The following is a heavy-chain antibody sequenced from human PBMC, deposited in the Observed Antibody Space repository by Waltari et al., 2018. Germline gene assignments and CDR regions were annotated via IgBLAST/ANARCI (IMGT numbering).Heavy chain of an antibody. J-gene: IGHJ5*02. CDR2: IYYSGST. V-gene: IGHV4-39*01. CDR1: GGSISSSSYY. CDR3: ASGIAVDNWFDP. Sequence: QLQLQESGPGLVKPSETLSLTCTVSGGSISSSSYYWGWIRQPPGKGLEWIGSIYYSGSTYYNPSLKSRVTISVDTSKNQFSRKLSSVTAADTAVYYWASGIAVDNWFDPWGQGTLVTVSS. D-gene: IGHD6-19*01.